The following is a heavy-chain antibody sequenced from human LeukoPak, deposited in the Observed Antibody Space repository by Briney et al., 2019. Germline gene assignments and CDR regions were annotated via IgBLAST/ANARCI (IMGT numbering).Heavy chain of an antibody. CDR3: ARVAAAVAYHYMDV. CDR2: IYHSGST. CDR1: GYSISSGYY. V-gene: IGHV4-38-2*02. Sequence: SETLSLTCTVSGYSISSGYYWGWIRQPPGKGLEWIGSIYHSGSTYYNPSLKSRVTISVDTSKNQFSLKLSSVTAADTAVYYCARVAAAVAYHYMDVWGKGTTVTASS. D-gene: IGHD6-13*01. J-gene: IGHJ6*03.